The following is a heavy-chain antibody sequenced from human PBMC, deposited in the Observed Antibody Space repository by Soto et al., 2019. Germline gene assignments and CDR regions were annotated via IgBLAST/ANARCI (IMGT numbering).Heavy chain of an antibody. D-gene: IGHD3-10*01. CDR3: AKGLHSASGYYYMDV. V-gene: IGHV3-13*01. Sequence: GGSLRLSCAASGFTLSTYDMHWVRQATGKGLEWVATIGSAGDTYYPGSVKGRFTVSRESAKNSLYLQMNSLTAGDTAVYYCAKGLHSASGYYYMDVWGKGTTVTVSS. CDR2: IGSAGDT. CDR1: GFTLSTYD. J-gene: IGHJ6*03.